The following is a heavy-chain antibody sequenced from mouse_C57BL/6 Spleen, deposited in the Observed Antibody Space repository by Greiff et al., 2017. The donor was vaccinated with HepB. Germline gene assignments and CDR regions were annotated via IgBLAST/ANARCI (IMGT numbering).Heavy chain of an antibody. Sequence: QVQLQQPGTELVKPGASVKLSCKASGYTFTSYWMHWVKQRPGQGLEWIGNINPSNGGTNYNEKFKSKATLTVDKSSSTAYMQLSSLTSADSAVYYCAREGVYSNYDYYYAMDYWGQGTSVTVSS. CDR3: AREGVYSNYDYYYAMDY. CDR2: INPSNGGT. CDR1: GYTFTSYW. J-gene: IGHJ4*01. D-gene: IGHD2-5*01. V-gene: IGHV1-53*01.